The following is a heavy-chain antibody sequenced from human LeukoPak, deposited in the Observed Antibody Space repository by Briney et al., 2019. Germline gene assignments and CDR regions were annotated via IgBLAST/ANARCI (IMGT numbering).Heavy chain of an antibody. J-gene: IGHJ4*02. V-gene: IGHV1-2*06. CDR1: GYXFTAYY. D-gene: IGHD6-6*01. CDR3: AREKDEAARPTLDY. CDR2: INPNSGGT. Sequence: GASVKVSCKASGYXFTAYYMHWVRQAPGQGLEWMGRINPNSGGTNSAQRFQGRVTMTRDTSISTAYMELSRLRSDDTAVYYCAREKDEAARPTLDYWGQGTLVTVSS.